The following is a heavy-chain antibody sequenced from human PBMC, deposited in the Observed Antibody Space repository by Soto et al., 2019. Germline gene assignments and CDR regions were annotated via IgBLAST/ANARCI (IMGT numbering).Heavy chain of an antibody. CDR1: GFTFSSYG. CDR3: ARDLDYGDPVVDY. D-gene: IGHD4-17*01. V-gene: IGHV3-33*01. J-gene: IGHJ4*02. Sequence: GGSLRLSCAASGFTFSSYGMHWVRQAPGKGLEWVAVIWYDGSNKYYADSVKGRFTISRDNSKNTLYLQMNSLRAEDTAVYYCARDLDYGDPVVDYWGQGTLVTVSS. CDR2: IWYDGSNK.